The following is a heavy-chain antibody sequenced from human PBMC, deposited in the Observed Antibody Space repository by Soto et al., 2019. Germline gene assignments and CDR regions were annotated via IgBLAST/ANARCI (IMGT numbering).Heavy chain of an antibody. Sequence: SLRLSCAASGFTFSSYWMHWVRQAPGKGLVWVSRIRSDGTNAEYAGSVKGRFTISRDNAENTLYLQMNSLRVEDTAVYYCVRGDGDYHDGNGYLGRHWGQGTLVTVSS. CDR3: VRGDGDYHDGNGYLGRH. D-gene: IGHD3-22*01. CDR1: GFTFSSYW. V-gene: IGHV3-74*03. CDR2: IRSDGTNA. J-gene: IGHJ4*02.